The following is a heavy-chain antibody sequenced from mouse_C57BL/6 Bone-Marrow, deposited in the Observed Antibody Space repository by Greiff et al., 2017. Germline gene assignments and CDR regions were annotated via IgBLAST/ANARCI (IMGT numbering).Heavy chain of an antibody. Sequence: VQLQQSVAELVRPGASVKLSCKASGFNIKNTYMHWVKQRPEQGLEWIGRIDPANGNTKYAPKFQGKATITAATSSNTAYLQLSSLTSEDTAIYYGARSGTTVVATDWYFDVWGTGTTVTVSS. V-gene: IGHV14-3*01. J-gene: IGHJ1*03. CDR1: GFNIKNTY. CDR2: IDPANGNT. D-gene: IGHD1-1*01. CDR3: ARSGTTVVATDWYFDV.